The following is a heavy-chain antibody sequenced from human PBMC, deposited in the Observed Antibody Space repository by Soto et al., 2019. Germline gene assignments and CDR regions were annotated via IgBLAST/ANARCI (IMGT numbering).Heavy chain of an antibody. CDR1: GFTDSSDY. CDR3: ARDRLSSGCPESFQH. CDR2: IYSGGST. V-gene: IGHV3-66*01. J-gene: IGHJ1*01. D-gene: IGHD6-19*01. Sequence: EVELVESGGGLVQPGGSLRLSCAASGFTDSSDYMSCVRQAPGEGLEWISVIYSGGSTYYTRSDKGRFTISRDNSKNTLYLQMNSLRAEDKAVYYCARDRLSSGCPESFQHWGQGTLVTVSS.